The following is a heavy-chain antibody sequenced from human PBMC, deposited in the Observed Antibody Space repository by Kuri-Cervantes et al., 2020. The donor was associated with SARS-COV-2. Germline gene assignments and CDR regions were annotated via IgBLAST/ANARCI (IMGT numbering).Heavy chain of an antibody. CDR3: VRHWRQQLKPIDY. V-gene: IGHV4-34*01. CDR2: INHSGST. D-gene: IGHD6-13*01. Sequence: GSLRLSCAVYGGSFSGYYWSWIRQPPGKGLEWIGEINHSGSTNYNPSLKSRVTVSVDTSKNQFSLKLSSVTAADTAVYYCVRHWRQQLKPIDYWGQGTLVTVSS. J-gene: IGHJ4*02. CDR1: GGSFSGYY.